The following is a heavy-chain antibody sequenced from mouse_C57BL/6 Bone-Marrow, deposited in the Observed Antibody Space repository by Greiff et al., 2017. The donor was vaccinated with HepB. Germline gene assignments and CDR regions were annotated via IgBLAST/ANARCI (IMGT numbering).Heavy chain of an antibody. J-gene: IGHJ3*01. Sequence: QVQLQQPGAELVKPGASVKLSCKASGYTFTSYWMQWVKQRPGQGLEWIGEIDPSDSYTNYNQKFKGKATLTVDTSSSTAYMQLSSLTSEDSAVYYCARSVEGFAYWGQGTLVTVSA. V-gene: IGHV1-50*01. CDR2: IDPSDSYT. CDR3: ARSVEGFAY. CDR1: GYTFTSYW.